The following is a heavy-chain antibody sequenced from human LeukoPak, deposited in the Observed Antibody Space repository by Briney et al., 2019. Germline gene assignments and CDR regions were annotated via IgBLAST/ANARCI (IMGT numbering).Heavy chain of an antibody. V-gene: IGHV1-2*02. CDR3: ARERGYCSSSNCYTSDAFDI. J-gene: IGHJ3*02. CDR1: GYTFTGYY. CDR2: INPNGGGT. Sequence: GASVKVSCKASGYTFTGYYMHWVRQAPGQGLEWMGWINPNGGGTKYGQKFQGRVTMTRDTSISTASMELTRLTSDDTAVYYCARERGYCSSSNCYTSDAFDIWGQGTMVTVSS. D-gene: IGHD2-2*02.